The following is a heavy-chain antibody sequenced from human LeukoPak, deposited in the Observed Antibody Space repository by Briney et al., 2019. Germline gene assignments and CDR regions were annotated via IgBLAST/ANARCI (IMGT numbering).Heavy chain of an antibody. J-gene: IGHJ5*02. Sequence: GGSLRLSCAASGFTFISYGMHWVRQAPGKGLEWVAFIQYDGNNKYYADSVKGRFTISRDNSRNTLYLQMNSLRAEDTAVYYCAKNTWSGSLRNWFDPWGQGTLVTVSS. V-gene: IGHV3-30*02. CDR2: IQYDGNNK. CDR1: GFTFISYG. D-gene: IGHD3-3*01. CDR3: AKNTWSGSLRNWFDP.